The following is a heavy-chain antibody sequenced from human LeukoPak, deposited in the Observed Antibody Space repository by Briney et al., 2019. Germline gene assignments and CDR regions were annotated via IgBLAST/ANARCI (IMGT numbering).Heavy chain of an antibody. V-gene: IGHV3-33*01. D-gene: IGHD1-1*01. CDR2: IWYDGSNE. CDR3: ARYNSGTIDY. J-gene: IGHJ4*02. Sequence: GGSLRLSCAASGFTFRSYGMHWVRQAPGEGLEWVAVIWYDGSNEYYADSVKGRFTISRDNSKNALYLQMNSLRAEDTAVYHCARYNSGTIDYWGQGTLVTVSS. CDR1: GFTFRSYG.